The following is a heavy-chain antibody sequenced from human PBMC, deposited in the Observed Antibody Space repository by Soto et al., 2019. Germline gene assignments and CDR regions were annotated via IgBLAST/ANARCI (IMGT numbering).Heavy chain of an antibody. V-gene: IGHV3-20*04. J-gene: IGHJ4*02. CDR3: VRGASLNFDY. CDR2: VNWNGGST. CDR1: GFTFDDYG. D-gene: IGHD1-26*01. Sequence: AEGSLRLSCAASGFTFDDYGMSWARQAPGKGLEWVSGVNWNGGSTGYADSVKGRFTISRDNAKNSLYLQMNSLRAEDTAFYYCVRGASLNFDYWGQGTLVTAPQ.